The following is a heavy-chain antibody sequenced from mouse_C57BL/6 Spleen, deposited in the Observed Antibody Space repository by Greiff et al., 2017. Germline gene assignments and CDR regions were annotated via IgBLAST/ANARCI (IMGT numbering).Heavy chain of an antibody. J-gene: IGHJ3*01. CDR2: IYPGDGDT. Sequence: QVQLQQSGPELVKPGASVKISCKASGYAFSSSWMNWVKQRPGKGLEWIGRIYPGDGDTNYNGKFKGKATLTADKSSSTAYMQLSSLTSEDSAVYCCARGGTAQATRAWFAYWGQGTLVTVSA. CDR3: ARGGTAQATRAWFAY. CDR1: GYAFSSSW. D-gene: IGHD3-2*02. V-gene: IGHV1-82*01.